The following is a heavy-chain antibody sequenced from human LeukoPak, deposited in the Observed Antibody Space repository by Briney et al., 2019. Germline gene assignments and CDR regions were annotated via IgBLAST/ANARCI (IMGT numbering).Heavy chain of an antibody. D-gene: IGHD1-7*01. V-gene: IGHV1-2*02. CDR2: INPNSGGT. J-gene: IGHJ4*02. CDR1: GYTFTGYY. Sequence: GASVKVSCKAPGYTFTGYYMHWVRQAPGQGLEWMGWINPNSGGTNYAQKFQGRVTMTRDTSISTAYMELSRLRSDDTAVYYCARGGTGTTSPFDYWGQGTLVTVSS. CDR3: ARGGTGTTSPFDY.